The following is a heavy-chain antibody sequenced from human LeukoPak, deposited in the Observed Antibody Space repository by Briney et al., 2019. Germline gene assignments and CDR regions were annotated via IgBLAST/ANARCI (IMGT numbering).Heavy chain of an antibody. CDR2: IKQDGSEK. CDR1: GFTFSSYW. D-gene: IGHD3-3*01. J-gene: IGHJ4*02. V-gene: IGHV3-7*01. Sequence: PGGSLRLSCAASGFTFSSYWMSWVRQAPGKGLEWVANIKQDGSEKYYVDSVKGRFTISRDNAKNSLYLQMNSLRAEDTAVYYCXXXGYGITTLAAYWSQGTLVTVSS. CDR3: XXXGYGITTLAAY.